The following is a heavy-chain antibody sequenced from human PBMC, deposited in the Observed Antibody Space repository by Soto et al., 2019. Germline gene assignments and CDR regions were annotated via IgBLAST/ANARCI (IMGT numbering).Heavy chain of an antibody. D-gene: IGHD2-15*01. V-gene: IGHV3-23*01. Sequence: GGSLRLSCAASGLTFSSYAMSWVRQAPGKGLEGVSAISGSGGSTYYAGSVKGRFTISRDNSKNLMYLQMNSLRADDTAVYFCARRRGPLLKDAFDIWGQGTMVTVSS. J-gene: IGHJ3*02. CDR1: GLTFSSYA. CDR3: ARRRGPLLKDAFDI. CDR2: ISGSGGST.